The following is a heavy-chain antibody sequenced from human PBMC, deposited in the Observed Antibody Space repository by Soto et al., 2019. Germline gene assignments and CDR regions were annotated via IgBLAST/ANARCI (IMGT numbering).Heavy chain of an antibody. CDR2: IYYTVT. Sequence: SETLSLTCTVSGGSISDYYWNWIRQPPGKGLEWIGYIYYTVTNYNPSLKSRVTISVDTSKIQFSLKLSSVTAADTAVYYCARSLYDGDSLNAFHIWGQGTMVTVSS. J-gene: IGHJ3*02. CDR3: ARSLYDGDSLNAFHI. D-gene: IGHD2-21*02. CDR1: GGSISDYY. V-gene: IGHV4-59*03.